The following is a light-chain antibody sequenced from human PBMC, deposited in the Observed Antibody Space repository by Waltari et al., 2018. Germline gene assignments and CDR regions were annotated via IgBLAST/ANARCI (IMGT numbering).Light chain of an antibody. J-gene: IGLJ1*01. CDR1: SDINVANYR. Sequence: QAVLTQPSSLSASPGASASLTCTLRSDINVANYRIYWYQQKPGSPPQYLLNYKSDSYRHETQLGSVLLSRFSGSKDASANAGILLISGLQSEYEADYYCLNWHSIAYVFGTGTKVTVL. CDR3: LNWHSIAYV. CDR2: YKSDSYRHET. V-gene: IGLV5-45*03.